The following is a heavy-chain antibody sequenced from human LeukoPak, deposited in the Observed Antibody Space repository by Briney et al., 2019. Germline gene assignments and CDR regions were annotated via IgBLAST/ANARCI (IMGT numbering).Heavy chain of an antibody. CDR2: ISGSGGST. CDR1: GFTFSSYA. V-gene: IGHV3-23*01. J-gene: IGHJ6*02. CDR3: ARSHPGYSGYASTHIPYYYGMDV. Sequence: GGSLRLSCAASGFTFSSYAMGWVRQAPGKGLEGVSTISGSGGSTYYTDSVKGQFTISRDNSKNTLYMQMNSLRAEDTAVYYCARSHPGYSGYASTHIPYYYGMDVWGQGATVTVSS. D-gene: IGHD5-12*01.